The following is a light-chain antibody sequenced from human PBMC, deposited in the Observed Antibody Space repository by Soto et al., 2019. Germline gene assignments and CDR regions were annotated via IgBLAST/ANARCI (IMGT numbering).Light chain of an antibody. J-gene: IGLJ1*01. CDR1: SGHSSYI. CDR3: ETWDSNTYV. CDR2: LEGSGSY. Sequence: QPVLTQSSSASASLGYSVSLTCTLSSGHSSYIIAWHQQQPGKAPRYLMKLEGSGSYNKGSGVPDRFSGSSSGADRYLTISNLQFEDEADYYCETWDSNTYVFGTGTKLTVL. V-gene: IGLV4-60*02.